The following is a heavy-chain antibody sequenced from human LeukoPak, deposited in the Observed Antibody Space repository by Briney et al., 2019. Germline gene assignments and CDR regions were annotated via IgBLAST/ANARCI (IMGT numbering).Heavy chain of an antibody. CDR2: ISGSGSST. CDR3: AKRQTERDFAY. CDR1: GFTFSSYA. J-gene: IGHJ4*02. D-gene: IGHD5-24*01. V-gene: IGHV3-23*01. Sequence: GGSLRLSCAASGFTFSSYAMNWVRQAPGKGLEWVSAISGSGSSTYYADSVKGRITISRDNSKNTLYLQMNSLRAEDTAVYYCAKRQTERDFAYWGQGALVTVSS.